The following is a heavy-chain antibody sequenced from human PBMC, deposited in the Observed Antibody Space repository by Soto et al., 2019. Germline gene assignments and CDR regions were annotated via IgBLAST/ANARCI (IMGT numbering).Heavy chain of an antibody. CDR2: INWNGGST. CDR1: GFTFDDYG. Sequence: PGGSLRLSCAASGFTFDDYGMSWVRQAPGKGLEWVSGINWNGGSTGYADSVKGRFTISRDNAKNSLYLQMNSLRAEDTALYYCAREVGNYDILTGYDYWGQGTLVTVSS. D-gene: IGHD3-9*01. J-gene: IGHJ4*02. CDR3: AREVGNYDILTGYDY. V-gene: IGHV3-20*04.